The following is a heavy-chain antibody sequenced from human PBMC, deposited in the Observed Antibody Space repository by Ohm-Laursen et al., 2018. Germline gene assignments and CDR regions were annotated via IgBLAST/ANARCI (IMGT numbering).Heavy chain of an antibody. J-gene: IGHJ3*02. V-gene: IGHV3-7*01. CDR2: IKQDGSEK. CDR1: GFTFSSYW. D-gene: IGHD3-22*01. CDR3: ARAHDSSGYYLVEDAFDI. Sequence: SLRLSCSASGFTFSSYWMSWVRQAPGKGLEWVANIKQDGSEKYYVDSVKGRFTISRDNAKNSLYLQMNSLRAEDTAVYYCARAHDSSGYYLVEDAFDIWGQGTMVTVSS.